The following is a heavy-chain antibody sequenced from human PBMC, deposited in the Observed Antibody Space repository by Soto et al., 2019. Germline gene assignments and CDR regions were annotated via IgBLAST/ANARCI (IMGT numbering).Heavy chain of an antibody. CDR1: GFSVSDKY. V-gene: IGHV3-66*01. CDR2: IYSSGDT. Sequence: PGGSLRLSCAASGFSVSDKYVSWVRQDTGKGLEWISVIYSSGDTYYADSVKGRLTISRDNSRNTLYLQINDLRVEDTAIYYCARDPGYGRGLSFDPWGQRIPVTVSS. J-gene: IGHJ5*02. CDR3: ARDPGYGRGLSFDP. D-gene: IGHD3-16*01.